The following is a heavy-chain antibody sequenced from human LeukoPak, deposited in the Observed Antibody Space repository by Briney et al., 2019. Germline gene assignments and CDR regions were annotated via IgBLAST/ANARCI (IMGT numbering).Heavy chain of an antibody. CDR1: GGTFSSYA. D-gene: IGHD1-26*01. CDR2: IIPIFGTA. V-gene: IGHV1-69*05. J-gene: IGHJ4*02. CDR3: ARTHSGSYLDY. Sequence: SVKVSCKASGGTFSSYAISWVRQAPGQGLEWMGGIIPIFGTANYAQKFQGRVTMTRDMSTSTVYMELSSLRSEDTAVYYCARTHSGSYLDYWGQGTLVTVSS.